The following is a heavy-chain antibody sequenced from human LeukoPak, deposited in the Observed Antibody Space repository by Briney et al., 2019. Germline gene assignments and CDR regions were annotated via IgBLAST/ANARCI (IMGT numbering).Heavy chain of an antibody. V-gene: IGHV4-39*07. D-gene: IGHD4-17*01. CDR3: ARDNTVTTLFDY. Sequence: PSETLSLTCTVSGGSISSYYWGWIRQPPGKGLEWIGSIYYSGSTYYNPSLKSRVTISVDTSKNQFSLKLSSVTAADTAVYYCARDNTVTTLFDYWGQGTLVTVSS. CDR2: IYYSGST. J-gene: IGHJ4*02. CDR1: GGSISSYY.